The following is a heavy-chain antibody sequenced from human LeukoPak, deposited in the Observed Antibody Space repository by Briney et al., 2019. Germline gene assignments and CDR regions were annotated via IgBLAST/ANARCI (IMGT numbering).Heavy chain of an antibody. CDR1: GYSFTTYW. V-gene: IGHV5-51*01. CDR3: ARHPGNSEGWIDP. J-gene: IGHJ5*02. Sequence: GESLQISCKASGYSFTTYWIAWVRQMPGKGLEWMGIIFPGDSDTRHSPSFQGQVTISADKTISTAHLQWSSLKASDTAMYYCARHPGNSEGWIDPWGQGTPVTVSS. D-gene: IGHD4-23*01. CDR2: IFPGDSDT.